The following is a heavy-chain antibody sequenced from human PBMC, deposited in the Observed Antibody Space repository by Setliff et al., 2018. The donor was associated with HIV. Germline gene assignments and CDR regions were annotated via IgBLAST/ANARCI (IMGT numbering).Heavy chain of an antibody. CDR1: GDSFSTSPYS. V-gene: IGHV4-61*02. D-gene: IGHD3-16*02. CDR2: IYTSGST. Sequence: SETLSLTCTVSGDSFSTSPYSWGWIRQPPGKGLEWIGRIYTSGSTNYNPSLKSRVSISVDTSKNRFSLKLSPVTAADTAVYYCARETYDYVWGTYRYRPRHFDYWGQGTLVTVSS. J-gene: IGHJ4*02. CDR3: ARETYDYVWGTYRYRPRHFDY.